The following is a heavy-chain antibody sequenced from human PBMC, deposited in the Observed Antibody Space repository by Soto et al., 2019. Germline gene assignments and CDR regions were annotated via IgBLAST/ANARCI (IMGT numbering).Heavy chain of an antibody. J-gene: IGHJ4*02. V-gene: IGHV3-49*03. Sequence: SLRLSCTASGFTFGDYAMSWFRQAPGKGLEWVGFIRSKAYGGTTEYAASVKGRFTISRDDSKSIAYLQMNSLKTEDTAVYYCTRASSSWYEFFVESFDYWGQGTLVTVSS. CDR3: TRASSSWYEFFVESFDY. CDR1: GFTFGDYA. CDR2: IRSKAYGGTT. D-gene: IGHD6-13*01.